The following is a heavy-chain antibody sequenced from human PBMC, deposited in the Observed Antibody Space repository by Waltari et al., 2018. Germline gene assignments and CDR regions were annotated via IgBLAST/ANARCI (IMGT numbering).Heavy chain of an antibody. CDR2: IYYSGST. J-gene: IGHJ4*02. CDR1: GGSIRSSSYY. CDR3: ARSSRWAVASNY. D-gene: IGHD6-19*01. V-gene: IGHV4-39*07. Sequence: HLHLHYSFPLLFNPSYTLSLTCTFSGGSIRSSSYYWGCIRQPPGKGLEWIGSIYYSGSTYYNPSLKSRVTISVDTSKNQFSLKLSSVTAADTAVYYCARSSRWAVASNYWGQGTLVTVSS.